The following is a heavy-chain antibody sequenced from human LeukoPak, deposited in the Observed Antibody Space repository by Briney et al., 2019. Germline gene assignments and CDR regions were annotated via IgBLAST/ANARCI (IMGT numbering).Heavy chain of an antibody. CDR1: GYTFTSYG. D-gene: IGHD3-10*01. V-gene: IGHV1-18*01. J-gene: IGHJ4*02. CDR3: ARHHYYGSGSYFGY. CDR2: ISAYNGNT. Sequence: GASVKVSCKASGYTFTSYGISWVRQAPGQGLEWMGWISAYNGNTNYAQKLQGRVTMTTDTSTSTAYMELRSLRSDDTAMYYCARHHYYGSGSYFGYWGQGTLVTVSS.